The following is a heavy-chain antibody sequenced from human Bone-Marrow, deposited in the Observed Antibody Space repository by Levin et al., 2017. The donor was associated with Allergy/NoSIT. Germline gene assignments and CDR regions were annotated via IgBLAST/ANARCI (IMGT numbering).Heavy chain of an antibody. Sequence: GESLKISCAASGFTFSSYWMHWVRQAPGKGLVWVSRINSDGSSTSYADSVKGRFTISRDNAKNTLYLQMNSLRAEDTAVYYCARAAAAAQERAGAFDIWGQGTMVTVSS. CDR3: ARAAAAAQERAGAFDI. J-gene: IGHJ3*02. V-gene: IGHV3-74*01. CDR2: INSDGSST. CDR1: GFTFSSYW. D-gene: IGHD6-13*01.